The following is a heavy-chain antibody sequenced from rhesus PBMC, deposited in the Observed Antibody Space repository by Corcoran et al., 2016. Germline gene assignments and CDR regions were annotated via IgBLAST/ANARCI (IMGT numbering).Heavy chain of an antibody. J-gene: IGHJ4*01. CDR2: IGGATGST. Sequence: QVQLQESGPGLAKPSETLSLTCAVSGYSISSGYAWTWVRQPPGKGLEWIGFIGGATGSTYYHPSRRNRVTISKDTSTNPFSLRLTSVTAADTALYYCVRVDRRAVIIDYWGQGVLVTVSS. CDR3: VRVDRRAVIIDY. V-gene: IGHV4-127*01. CDR1: GYSISSGYA. D-gene: IGHD2-39*01.